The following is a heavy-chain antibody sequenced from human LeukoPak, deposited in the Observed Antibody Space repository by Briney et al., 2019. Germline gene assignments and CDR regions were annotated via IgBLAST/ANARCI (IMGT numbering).Heavy chain of an antibody. Sequence: PGGSLRLSCAASGFTFSSYSMNWVRQAPGGGGEGGSYISSSSSTIYYADSVKGRFTISRDNAKNSLYLQMNSLRAEDTAVYYCARDRDLSSSWYKRPDAFDIWGQGTMVTVSS. J-gene: IGHJ3*02. CDR2: ISSSSSTI. D-gene: IGHD6-13*01. CDR3: ARDRDLSSSWYKRPDAFDI. V-gene: IGHV3-48*04. CDR1: GFTFSSYS.